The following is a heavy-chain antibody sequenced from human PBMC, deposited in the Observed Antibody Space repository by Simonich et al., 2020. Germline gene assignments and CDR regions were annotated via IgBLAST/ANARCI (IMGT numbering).Heavy chain of an antibody. J-gene: IGHJ6*02. CDR3: AGGVYCSSTSCSTYYYYGMDV. V-gene: IGHV3-21*01. CDR1: GFIFSSYS. D-gene: IGHD2-2*01. CDR2: ISSRSSYI. Sequence: EVQLVESGGGLVKPGGSLRLSCAASGFIFSSYSMNWVRQAPGKGLDWVSSISSRSSYIYYSDSVKGRFTISRDNTKNSLYLQMNSLRAEDTAVYYCAGGVYCSSTSCSTYYYYGMDVWGQGTTVTVSS.